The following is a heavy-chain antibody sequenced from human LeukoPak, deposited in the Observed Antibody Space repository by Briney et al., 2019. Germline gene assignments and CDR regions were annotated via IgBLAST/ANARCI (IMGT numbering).Heavy chain of an antibody. Sequence: SETLSLTCTVSGGSISSYYWSWIRQPPGKGLEWIGYIYTSGSTNYNPSLKSRVTISVDTSKNQFSLKLSSVTAADTAVYYCASGQIVDTFDYRGQGTLVTVSS. V-gene: IGHV4-4*09. J-gene: IGHJ4*02. CDR3: ASGQIVDTFDY. CDR2: IYTSGST. D-gene: IGHD2-21*01. CDR1: GGSISSYY.